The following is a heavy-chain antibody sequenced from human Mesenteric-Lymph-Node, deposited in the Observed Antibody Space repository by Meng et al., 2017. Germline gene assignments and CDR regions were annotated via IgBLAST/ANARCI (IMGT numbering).Heavy chain of an antibody. D-gene: IGHD5-18*01. Sequence: ASVKVSCKASGYTFTSYGISWVRQAPGQGLEWMGWISAYNGNTNYAQKLQGRVTMTTDTSTSTAYMELRSLRSDDTAVYYCARRLRIQLWLNGGLDYWGQGTLVTVSS. CDR3: ARRLRIQLWLNGGLDY. V-gene: IGHV1-18*01. J-gene: IGHJ4*02. CDR1: GYTFTSYG. CDR2: ISAYNGNT.